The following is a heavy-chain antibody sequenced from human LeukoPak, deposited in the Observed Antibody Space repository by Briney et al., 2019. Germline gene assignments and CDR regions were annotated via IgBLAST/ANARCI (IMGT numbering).Heavy chain of an antibody. D-gene: IGHD1-7*01. CDR2: INPSGGST. J-gene: IGHJ4*02. CDR1: GYTFTSYY. Sequence: ASVKVSCKASGYTFTSYYMHWVRQAPGQGLEWMGIINPSGGSTSYAQKFQGRVTMTRDMSTSTVYMELSSLRSEDTAVYYCAVTLGRITGTTFSDYWGQGTLVTVSS. CDR3: AVTLGRITGTTFSDY. V-gene: IGHV1-46*01.